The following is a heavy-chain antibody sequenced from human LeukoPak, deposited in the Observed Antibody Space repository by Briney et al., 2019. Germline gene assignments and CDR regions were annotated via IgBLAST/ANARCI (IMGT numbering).Heavy chain of an antibody. CDR2: IYYSGST. CDR3: ARQLGRSSSPL. J-gene: IGHJ4*02. Sequence: SETLSLTCTVSGGSLSSSSYYWGWIRQPPGKGLEWIGSIYYSGSTYYNPSLKSRVTISVDTSKNQFSLKLSSVTAADTAVYYCARQLGRSSSPLWGQGTLVTVSS. CDR1: GGSLSSSSYY. V-gene: IGHV4-39*01. D-gene: IGHD6-6*01.